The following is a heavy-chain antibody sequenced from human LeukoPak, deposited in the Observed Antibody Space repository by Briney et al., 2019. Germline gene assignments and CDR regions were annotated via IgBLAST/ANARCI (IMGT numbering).Heavy chain of an antibody. V-gene: IGHV3-48*02. CDR2: ISSSSNTI. J-gene: IGHJ4*02. D-gene: IGHD5-12*01. CDR1: GFTFSSYS. Sequence: GGSLRLSCAASGFTFSSYSMNWVRQAPGKGLEWVSSISSSSNTIYYADSVKGRFTISRGNAKNSLYLQMNSLRDEDTAVYYCARDILTKQAYSGYDNWGQGTLVTVSS. CDR3: ARDILTKQAYSGYDN.